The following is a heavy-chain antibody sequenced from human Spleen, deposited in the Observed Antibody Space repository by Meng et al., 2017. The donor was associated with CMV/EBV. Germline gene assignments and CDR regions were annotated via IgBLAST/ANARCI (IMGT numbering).Heavy chain of an antibody. CDR1: SYS. Sequence: SYSSRWGRQAPGQGLEWMGGIIPMFGITNYAQKFQGRITITTDETTDESTGAAYMELSSLRSEDTAVYYCARPKSRGYSGYDPFDYWGRGTLVTVSS. J-gene: IGHJ4*02. D-gene: IGHD5-12*01. V-gene: IGHV1-69*05. CDR2: IIPMFGIT. CDR3: ARPKSRGYSGYDPFDY.